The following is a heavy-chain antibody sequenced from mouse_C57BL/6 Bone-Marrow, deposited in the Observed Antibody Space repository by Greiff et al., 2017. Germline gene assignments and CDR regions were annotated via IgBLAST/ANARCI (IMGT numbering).Heavy chain of an antibody. V-gene: IGHV1-80*01. CDR2: IYPGDGDT. D-gene: IGHD1-1*01. J-gene: IGHJ2*01. CDR1: GYAFSSYW. Sequence: QVQLQQSGAELVKPGASVKISCKASGYAFSSYWMNWVKQRPGKGLEWIGQIYPGDGDTNYNGKFKGTATLTADKSSSTAYMQLSSLTSEDSAVYFCERLLRFVFDYWGKGTTRTVSS. CDR3: ERLLRFVFDY.